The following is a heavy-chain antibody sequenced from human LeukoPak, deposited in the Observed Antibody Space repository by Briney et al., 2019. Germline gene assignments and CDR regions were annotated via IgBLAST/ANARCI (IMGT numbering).Heavy chain of an antibody. CDR2: ISSSTSTI. V-gene: IGHV3-48*01. J-gene: IGHJ4*02. D-gene: IGHD6-13*01. CDR3: ARDPGIAAAGTVGYFDS. CDR1: GFTFNNDP. Sequence: GGSLRLSCAASGFTFNNDPMNWVRQAPGKGLEWVSYISSSTSTIYYADSVKGRFTISRDNAQNSLYLQMNSLRVEDTAVYYCARDPGIAAAGTVGYFDSWGQGILVTVSS.